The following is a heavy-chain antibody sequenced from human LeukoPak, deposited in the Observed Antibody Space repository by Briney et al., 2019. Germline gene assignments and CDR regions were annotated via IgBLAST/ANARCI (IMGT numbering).Heavy chain of an antibody. D-gene: IGHD5-18*01. CDR3: ASTCGYSYGYLFCY. CDR2: IYSGVST. Sequence: PGGSLRLSCAASGFTVSSNYMSWVRQALGKGLEWVSIIYSGVSTYYADSVKGRFTISRDNSKNTLYLQMNSLRSEDTAVYYCASTCGYSYGYLFCYWGQGTLVTVSS. V-gene: IGHV3-53*05. CDR1: GFTVSSNY. J-gene: IGHJ4*02.